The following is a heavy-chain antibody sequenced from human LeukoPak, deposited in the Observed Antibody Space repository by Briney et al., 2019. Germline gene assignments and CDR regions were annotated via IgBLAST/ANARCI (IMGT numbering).Heavy chain of an antibody. J-gene: IGHJ4*02. V-gene: IGHV4-59*12. CDR3: ARGLNGITPLDY. CDR1: GGSISSDY. CDR2: IYYRGST. D-gene: IGHD3-10*01. Sequence: SETLSLTCTVSGGSISSDYWSWIRQPPGKGLEWIGYIYYRGSTNYNPSLKSRVTISVDTSKNQFSLKLSSVTAADTAVYYCARGLNGITPLDYWGQGTLVTVSS.